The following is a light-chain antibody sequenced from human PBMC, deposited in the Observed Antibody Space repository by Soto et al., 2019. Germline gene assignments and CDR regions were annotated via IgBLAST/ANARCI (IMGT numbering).Light chain of an antibody. J-gene: IGKJ5*01. CDR1: QDIAGY. Sequence: IPATHSPSSLSTTVGATVTIPSRASQDIAGYLAWYQHKPGRTPELLIHGASRLQSGVPARFSGSGSGTDFTLSINSLQPEDFATYYCQQAYSFPITFGQGTRLEI. CDR2: GAS. CDR3: QQAYSFPIT. V-gene: IGKV1D-12*01.